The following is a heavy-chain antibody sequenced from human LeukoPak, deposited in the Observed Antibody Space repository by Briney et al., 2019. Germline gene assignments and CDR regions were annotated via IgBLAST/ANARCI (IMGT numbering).Heavy chain of an antibody. CDR1: GGSISSYY. CDR3: ARHGGMTSDAFDI. J-gene: IGHJ3*02. CDR2: IYYSGST. V-gene: IGHV4-59*08. Sequence: SETLSLTCTVSGGSISSYYWSWIRQPPGKGLEWIGYIYYSGSTNYNPSLKSRVTISVDTSKNQFSLKLSSVTAADTAVYYCARHGGMTSDAFDIWGQGTMVTVSS. D-gene: IGHD2-21*02.